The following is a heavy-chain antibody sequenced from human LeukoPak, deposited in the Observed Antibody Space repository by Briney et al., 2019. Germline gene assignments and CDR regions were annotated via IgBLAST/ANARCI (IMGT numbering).Heavy chain of an antibody. CDR2: IYYSGST. J-gene: IGHJ4*02. CDR1: GGSISSGGYS. V-gene: IGHV4-30-4*07. Sequence: PSQTLSLTCAVSGGSISSGGYSWSWLRQPPGKGLEWIGYIYYSGSTYYNPSLKSRVTISVDTSKNQFSLRLSSVTAADTAVYYCARSLSGYDPFDYWGQGTLVTVSS. D-gene: IGHD5-12*01. CDR3: ARSLSGYDPFDY.